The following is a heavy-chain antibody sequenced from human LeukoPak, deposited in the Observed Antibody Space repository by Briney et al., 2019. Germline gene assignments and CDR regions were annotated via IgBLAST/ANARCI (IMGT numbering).Heavy chain of an antibody. D-gene: IGHD3-10*02. V-gene: IGHV3-48*04. CDR1: GFTFSSYA. CDR2: ISSSSGTI. CDR3: AELGITMIGGV. J-gene: IGHJ6*04. Sequence: GGSLGLSCAASGFTFSSYAMNWVRQAPGKGLEWVSYISSSSGTIYYADSVKGRFTISRDNAKNSLYLQMNSLRAEDTAVYYCAELGITMIGGVWGKGTTVTISS.